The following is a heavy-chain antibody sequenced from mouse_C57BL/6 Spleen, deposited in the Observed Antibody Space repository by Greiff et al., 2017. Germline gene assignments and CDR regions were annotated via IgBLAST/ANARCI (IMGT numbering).Heavy chain of an antibody. Sequence: VQLVESGPGLVQPSQSLSITCTVSGFSLTSYGVHWVRQSPGKGLEWLGVIWRGGSTDYIAAFMSRLSITKDNSKSQVFFKMNSLQADDTAIYYCAKNSNYGYWYFDVWGTGTTVTVSS. CDR3: AKNSNYGYWYFDV. CDR1: GFSLTSYG. V-gene: IGHV2-5*01. D-gene: IGHD2-5*01. J-gene: IGHJ1*03. CDR2: IWRGGST.